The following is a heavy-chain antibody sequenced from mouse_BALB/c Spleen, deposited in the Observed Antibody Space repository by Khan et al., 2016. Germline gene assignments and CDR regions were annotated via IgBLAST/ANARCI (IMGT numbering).Heavy chain of an antibody. J-gene: IGHJ4*01. Sequence: EVELVESGGDLVKPGGSLKLSCAASGFTFSTYGMSRVRQTPDKRLEWVATISSGGGYTYYPDNLKGRFTISRDNAKNTLYLQMSSLKSEDTARYYCVRRICYDYENYAMDYWGQGTSVTVSS. CDR1: GFTFSTYG. V-gene: IGHV5-6*01. CDR3: VRRICYDYENYAMDY. D-gene: IGHD2-4*01. CDR2: ISSGGGYT.